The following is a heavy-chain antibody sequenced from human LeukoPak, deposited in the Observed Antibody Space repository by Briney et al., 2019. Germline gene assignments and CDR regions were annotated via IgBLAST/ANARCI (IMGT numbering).Heavy chain of an antibody. D-gene: IGHD3-3*01. J-gene: IGHJ4*02. CDR1: GFTVSSNY. V-gene: IGHV3-74*01. Sequence: PGGSLRLSCAASGFTVSSNYMSWVRQAPGKGLVWVSRINSDGSSTSYADSVKGRFTISRDNAKNTLYLQMNSLRAEDTAVYYCARADITIFGPTDYWGQGTLVTVSS. CDR3: ARADITIFGPTDY. CDR2: INSDGSST.